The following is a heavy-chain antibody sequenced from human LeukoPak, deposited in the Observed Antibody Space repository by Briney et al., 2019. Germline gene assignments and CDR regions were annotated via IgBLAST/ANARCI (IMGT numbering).Heavy chain of an antibody. CDR2: IRSKAYGGTT. Sequence: GGSLRLSCTASGFTFGDHAMSWVRQAPGKGLEWVGFIRSKAYGGTTEYAASVKGRFIIARDDSKSIAYLQMSSLKTEDTAVYYCTRGDYDILTGYSEMDYWGQGTLVTVSS. CDR3: TRGDYDILTGYSEMDY. D-gene: IGHD3-9*01. J-gene: IGHJ4*02. V-gene: IGHV3-49*04. CDR1: GFTFGDHA.